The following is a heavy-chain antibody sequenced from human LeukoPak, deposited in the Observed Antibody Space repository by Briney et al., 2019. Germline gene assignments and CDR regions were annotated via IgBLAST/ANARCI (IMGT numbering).Heavy chain of an antibody. V-gene: IGHV3-7*01. CDR1: GFTFSTSW. CDR3: ARFSLYDNSGYYSWLFDF. D-gene: IGHD3-22*01. CDR2: IQQDGSAK. Sequence: GGSLRLSCAAYGFTFSTSWMSWVRQAPGNGLEWVANIQQDGSAKYYVDSVKGRFTISRDNAKHSLYLQMNSLRAEDTAVYYCARFSLYDNSGYYSWLFDFWGQGTLVTVSS. J-gene: IGHJ4*02.